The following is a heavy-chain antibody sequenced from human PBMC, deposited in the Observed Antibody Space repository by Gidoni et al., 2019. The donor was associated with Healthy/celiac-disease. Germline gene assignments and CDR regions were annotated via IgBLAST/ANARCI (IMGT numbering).Heavy chain of an antibody. CDR1: GFPFSRYS. CDR3: ARGESGITMIVVVNFDY. J-gene: IGHJ4*02. D-gene: IGHD3-22*01. CDR2: ISSSSSTI. V-gene: IGHV3-48*02. Sequence: EVQLVESGGGLVQPGGSLRLSCAASGFPFSRYSMNWVRQAPGKGLEWVSYISSSSSTIYYADSVKGRFTISRDNAKNSLYLQMNSLRDEDTAVYYCARGESGITMIVVVNFDYWGQGTLVTVSS.